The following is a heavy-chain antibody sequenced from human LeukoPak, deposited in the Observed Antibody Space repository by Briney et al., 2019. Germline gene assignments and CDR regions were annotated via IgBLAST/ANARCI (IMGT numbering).Heavy chain of an antibody. J-gene: IGHJ5*02. Sequence: GGSLRLSCAASGFTFSSYSMNWVRQAPGKGLEWVSSISSSSSYIYYADSVKGRFTISRDNAKNSLYLQMNSLRAEDTAVYYCARAPGGDGWFDPWGQGTLVTVSS. D-gene: IGHD3-16*01. CDR2: ISSSSSYI. CDR1: GFTFSSYS. V-gene: IGHV3-21*01. CDR3: ARAPGGDGWFDP.